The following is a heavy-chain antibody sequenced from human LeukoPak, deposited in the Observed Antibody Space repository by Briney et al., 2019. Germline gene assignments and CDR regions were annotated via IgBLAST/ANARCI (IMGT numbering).Heavy chain of an antibody. D-gene: IGHD6-19*01. V-gene: IGHV6-1*01. CDR2: TYYRTRWYS. Sequence: SQTLSLTCAISGDSVSRTNAAWNWIRQSPSRGLEWLGRTYYRTRWYSDSAVSVKSRIIINPDTSKNQFSLQLNSMTPEDTAVYYCARGGFGTTVALFDQWGQGTPVTVSS. CDR1: GDSVSRTNAA. CDR3: ARGGFGTTVALFDQ. J-gene: IGHJ4*02.